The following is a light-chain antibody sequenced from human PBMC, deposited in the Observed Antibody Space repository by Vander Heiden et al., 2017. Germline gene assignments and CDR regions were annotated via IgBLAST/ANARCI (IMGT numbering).Light chain of an antibody. Sequence: SYELTQPPSVSVSPGQTASLTCSGDQMGDKYACWYQQKPGQSPGLVIYQDTKRPSGIPERFSGSNSGNTATLTISGTQAMDEADYYCQAWDSSTSLVFGGGTKLTVL. J-gene: IGLJ2*01. V-gene: IGLV3-1*01. CDR2: QDT. CDR1: QMGDKY. CDR3: QAWDSSTSLV.